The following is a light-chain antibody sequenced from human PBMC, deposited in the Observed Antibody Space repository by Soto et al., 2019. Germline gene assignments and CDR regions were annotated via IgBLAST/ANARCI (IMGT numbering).Light chain of an antibody. J-gene: IGKJ4*01. CDR1: QGISSY. Sequence: AIRITPSPSSLPASTRDRVTLTWLASQGISSYLAWYQQKPGKAPKLLIYAASTLQSGVPSRFSGSGSGTDFTLTISSLQPEDFATYYCLQHNSYPLTFGGGTKVEIK. CDR2: AAS. CDR3: LQHNSYPLT. V-gene: IGKV1-8*01.